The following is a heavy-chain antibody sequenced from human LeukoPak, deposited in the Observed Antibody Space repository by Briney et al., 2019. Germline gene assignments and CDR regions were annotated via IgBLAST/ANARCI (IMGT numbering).Heavy chain of an antibody. CDR2: IKQDGSEK. CDR1: GFTFSSNW. D-gene: IGHD1-26*01. J-gene: IGHJ4*02. CDR3: ARTDSGSPGYFDF. V-gene: IGHV3-7*01. Sequence: GGSLRLSCAASGFTFSSNWMSWVRQAPGKGLEWVANIKQDGSEKYYVDSVKGRFTISRDNAKNSLYLQMNSLRAEDTAVYYCARTDSGSPGYFDFWGQGTLVTVSS.